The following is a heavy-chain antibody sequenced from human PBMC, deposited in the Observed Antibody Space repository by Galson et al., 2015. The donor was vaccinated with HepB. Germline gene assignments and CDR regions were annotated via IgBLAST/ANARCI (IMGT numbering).Heavy chain of an antibody. CDR2: IYSNGRT. CDR1: GFTVSSSY. D-gene: IGHD2-2*01. Sequence: SLRLSCAASGFTVSSSYMAWVRQAPGKGLEWVSVIYSNGRTSYADSVKGRFTISRDNSKNTLYLQMNSLRVEDTALYYCARDQPCSSTSCYFDYWGQGTLVTVSS. J-gene: IGHJ4*02. CDR3: ARDQPCSSTSCYFDY. V-gene: IGHV3-53*01.